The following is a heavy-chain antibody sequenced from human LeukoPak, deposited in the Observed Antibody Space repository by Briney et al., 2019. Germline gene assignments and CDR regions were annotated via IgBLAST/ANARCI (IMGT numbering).Heavy chain of an antibody. V-gene: IGHV3-53*01. J-gene: IGHJ4*02. CDR3: AREGLPSGGDY. D-gene: IGHD2-15*01. Sequence: GGSLRLSCAASGFTFSSYAMSWVRQAPGKGLEWVSVIHSGGSTYYADSVKGRFTISRDNSKNTLYLQMNSLRAEDTAVYYCAREGLPSGGDYWGQGTLVTVSS. CDR1: GFTFSSYA. CDR2: IHSGGST.